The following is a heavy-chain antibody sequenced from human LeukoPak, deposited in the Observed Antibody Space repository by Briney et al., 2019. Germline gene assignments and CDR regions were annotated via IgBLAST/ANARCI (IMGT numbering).Heavy chain of an antibody. CDR3: AACGGQIYDILTGYSPRPTDY. CDR2: IYYSGRT. Sequence: PSETLSLTCAVYGGSFSGYYWSWVRQPPGKGLEWIGYIYYSGRTNYNPSLKSRVTISVDTCKNQFSLKRSCVTAADTAVYDCAACGGQIYDILTGYSPRPTDYWGQGTLVTVSS. J-gene: IGHJ4*02. D-gene: IGHD3-9*01. CDR1: GGSFSGYY. V-gene: IGHV4-59*12.